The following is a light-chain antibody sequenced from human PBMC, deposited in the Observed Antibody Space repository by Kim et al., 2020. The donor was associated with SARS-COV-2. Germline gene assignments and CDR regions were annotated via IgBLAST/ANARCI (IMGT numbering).Light chain of an antibody. V-gene: IGLV3-19*01. J-gene: IGLJ3*02. CDR1: SLRNYF. Sequence: SSELTQDPAVSVALGQTVRITCQGDSLRNYFASWYQQKPGQAPVLVIYGRNNRPSGIADRFPGSLLGDTAPLTITGAQAAADADYYCNSRDSSGSHGGFG. CDR2: GRN. CDR3: NSRDSSGSHGG.